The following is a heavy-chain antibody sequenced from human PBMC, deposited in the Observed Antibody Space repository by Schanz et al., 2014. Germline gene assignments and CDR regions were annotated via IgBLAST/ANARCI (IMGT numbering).Heavy chain of an antibody. J-gene: IGHJ3*02. V-gene: IGHV3-7*03. CDR1: GFSFGNYG. CDR3: AKGRFGELSAFDI. D-gene: IGHD3-10*01. CDR2: IKEDGSVK. Sequence: EVQLLESGGGLVQPGGSLRLSCEASGFSFGNYGMSWVRQAPGKGLEWVANIKEDGSVKDYVDSVKGRFTISRDNAKNSLYLQMTSLRAEDTAVYYCAKGRFGELSAFDIWGQGTMVTVSS.